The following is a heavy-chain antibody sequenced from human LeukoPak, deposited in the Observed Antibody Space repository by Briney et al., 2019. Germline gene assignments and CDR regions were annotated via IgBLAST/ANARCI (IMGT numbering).Heavy chain of an antibody. J-gene: IGHJ4*02. CDR3: ARGMSSYLPYYYFDY. Sequence: PGGSLRLSCAASGFTFSSYAMHWVRQAPGKGLEWVAVISYDGSNKYYADSVKGRFTISRDNSKNTLYLQMNSLRAEDTAVYYCARGMSSYLPYYYFDYWGQGTLVTVSS. D-gene: IGHD3-3*01. V-gene: IGHV3-30-3*01. CDR2: ISYDGSNK. CDR1: GFTFSSYA.